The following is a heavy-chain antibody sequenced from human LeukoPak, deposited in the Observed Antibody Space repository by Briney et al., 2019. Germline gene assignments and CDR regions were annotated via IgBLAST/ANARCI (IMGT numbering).Heavy chain of an antibody. D-gene: IGHD6-6*01. J-gene: IGHJ4*02. CDR3: ARRGGSSSRRSPVDY. Sequence: GSLRLSCAASGFTFSSYWMTWVRQAPGKGPEWVANIKENGSQKYYVDSVRGRFTISRDNAKNSLFLQMNSLRAEDTAVYYCARRGGSSSRRSPVDYWGQGTLVTVSS. V-gene: IGHV3-7*01. CDR1: GFTFSSYW. CDR2: IKENGSQK.